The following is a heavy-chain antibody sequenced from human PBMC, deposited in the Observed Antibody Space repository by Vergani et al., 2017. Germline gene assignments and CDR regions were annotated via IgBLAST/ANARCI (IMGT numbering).Heavy chain of an antibody. J-gene: IGHJ5*02. D-gene: IGHD3-16*01. Sequence: QVQLVQSGAEVKKPGSSVKVSCKASGGTFSSYAISWVRQAPGQGLEWMGGIIPIFGTANYAQKFQGRVTITADESTSTAYMELSSLRSEDTAVYYCAXDYGSGPPQSRRLLYDIGWFDPWGQGTLVTVSS. CDR2: IIPIFGTA. CDR3: AXDYGSGPPQSRRLLYDIGWFDP. CDR1: GGTFSSYA. V-gene: IGHV1-69*01.